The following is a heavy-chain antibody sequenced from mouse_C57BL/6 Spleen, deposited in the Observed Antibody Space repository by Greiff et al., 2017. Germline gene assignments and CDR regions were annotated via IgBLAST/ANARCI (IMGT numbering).Heavy chain of an antibody. V-gene: IGHV1-80*01. CDR1: GYAFSSYW. J-gene: IGHJ4*01. CDR3: ARALYYDGCYYARDD. D-gene: IGHD1-1*01. CDR2: IYPGDGDT. Sequence: QVQLQQSGAELVKPGASVKISCKASGYAFSSYWMNWVKLRPGQGLEWIGQIYPGDGDTNYNGKFQGQATLTADKSSSTAYMQLSSLTAEDSAVYYSARALYYDGCYYARDDGGQGTSGTVSS.